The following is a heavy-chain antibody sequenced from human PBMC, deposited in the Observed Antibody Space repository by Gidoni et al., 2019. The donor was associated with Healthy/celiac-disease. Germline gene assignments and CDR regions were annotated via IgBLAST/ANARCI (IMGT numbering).Heavy chain of an antibody. D-gene: IGHD1-1*01. V-gene: IGHV1-69*01. CDR3: ARDPRGETYPTGQEDYYGMDV. J-gene: IGHJ6*02. Sequence: QVQLVQSGAEVKKPGSSVKVSCKASGGTFSSYSISWVRQAPGQGLEWMGGIIPIFGTANYEQKFQGRVTITADESTSTAYMELSSLRSEDTAVYYCARDPRGETYPTGQEDYYGMDVWGQGTTVTVSS. CDR2: IIPIFGTA. CDR1: GGTFSSYS.